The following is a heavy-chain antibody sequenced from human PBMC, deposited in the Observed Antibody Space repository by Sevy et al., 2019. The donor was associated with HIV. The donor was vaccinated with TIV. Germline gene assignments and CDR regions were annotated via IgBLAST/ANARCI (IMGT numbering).Heavy chain of an antibody. Sequence: GGSLRLSCAASGFTFSSYWMSWVRQAPGKGLEWVANIKQDGSEKYYVDSVKGRFTISRDNAKNSRYLQMNSLRAEDTAVYYCARDGRYSYGYRNYYYYYGMDVWGQGTTVTVSS. CDR1: GFTFSSYW. J-gene: IGHJ6*02. V-gene: IGHV3-7*01. CDR2: IKQDGSEK. D-gene: IGHD5-18*01. CDR3: ARDGRYSYGYRNYYYYYGMDV.